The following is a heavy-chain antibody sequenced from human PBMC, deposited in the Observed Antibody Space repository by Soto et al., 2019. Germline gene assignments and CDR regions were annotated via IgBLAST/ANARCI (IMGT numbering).Heavy chain of an antibody. Sequence: QVQLVQSGAEVKKPGSSLKVSCKASGGTFSSYASSWVRQAPGQGLEWMGGIIPIFGKANYEQKFQGRVTITADESTSTAYMELSRLRSEDTAVYYCAFFAGRGRHYGGYGYWGQGTLVTVSS. D-gene: IGHD5-12*01. CDR2: IIPIFGKA. CDR1: GGTFSSYA. J-gene: IGHJ4*02. CDR3: AFFAGRGRHYGGYGY. V-gene: IGHV1-69*12.